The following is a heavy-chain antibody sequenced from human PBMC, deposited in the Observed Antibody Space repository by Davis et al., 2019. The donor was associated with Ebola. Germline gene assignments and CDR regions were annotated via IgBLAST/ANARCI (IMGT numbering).Heavy chain of an antibody. V-gene: IGHV3-23*01. D-gene: IGHD2-15*01. J-gene: IGHJ3*02. CDR3: AKWSAYGEAAGALDI. CDR1: GFTFSIYA. CDR2: IGANGGST. Sequence: GESLKISCAASGFTFSIYAMMWVRQAPGMGLEWVSFIGANGGSTYYADFVRCRFTISRYNSKNTLFLHMDSLRADDTAVYYCAKWSAYGEAAGALDIWGQGTMVTVSS.